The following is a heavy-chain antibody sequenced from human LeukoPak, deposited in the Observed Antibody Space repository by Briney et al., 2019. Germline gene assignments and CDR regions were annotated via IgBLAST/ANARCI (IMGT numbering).Heavy chain of an antibody. Sequence: GGSLRLSCAASGFTFSGSAMHWVRQASGKGLEWVGRIRSKAHSYATAYAASVKGRFTISRDDSKDTAYLQMNSLKTEDTAVYYCTIVGYCGGDCYPWGQGTLVTVSS. V-gene: IGHV3-73*01. J-gene: IGHJ5*02. CDR1: GFTFSGSA. D-gene: IGHD2-21*02. CDR2: IRSKAHSYAT. CDR3: TIVGYCGGDCYP.